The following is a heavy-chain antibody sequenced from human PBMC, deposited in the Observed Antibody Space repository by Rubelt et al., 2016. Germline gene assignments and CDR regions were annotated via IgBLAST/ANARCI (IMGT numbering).Heavy chain of an antibody. CDR2: INLGGSS. J-gene: IGHJ4*02. V-gene: IGHV4-39*07. CDR1: GGSISSGGYY. Sequence: TLSLTCTVSGGSISSGGYYWSWIRQPPGKGLEWIGEINLGGSSNYNPSLKTRVTISVDTSKNQFSLTVNSVTAADTAIYYCARLGPKWIQPRPFDYWGQGRLVIVSS. CDR3: ARLGPKWIQPRPFDY. D-gene: IGHD5-18*01.